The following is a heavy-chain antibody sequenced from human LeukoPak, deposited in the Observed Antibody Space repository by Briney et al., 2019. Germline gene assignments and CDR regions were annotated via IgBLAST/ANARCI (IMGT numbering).Heavy chain of an antibody. CDR3: ARGYSEICPGGFDI. D-gene: IGHD5-12*01. CDR2: TYYRSKWYN. V-gene: IGHV6-1*01. Sequence: SQTLSLTCIIWGDLQSSNYALWQWIRQSPSRGLEWLGRTYYRSKWYNDYAVSVNSRITINPDTSKNQFSLQLNSVTPEDTAVYYCARGYSEICPGGFDIWGQGTTVTVSS. CDR1: GDLQSSNYAL. J-gene: IGHJ3*02.